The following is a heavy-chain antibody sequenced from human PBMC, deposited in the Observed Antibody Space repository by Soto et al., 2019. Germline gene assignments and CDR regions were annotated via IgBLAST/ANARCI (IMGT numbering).Heavy chain of an antibody. V-gene: IGHV3-66*01. CDR3: VRALTKGPYYFDY. J-gene: IGHJ4*02. Sequence: GGSLRLSCAASGFTVSSHYMNWVRQAPGKGLEWVSLIYSSGNTNYADSVKGRFIISRDDSKNTLYLQMNSLRAEDTAVYYCVRALTKGPYYFDYWGLGTLVTVSS. CDR2: IYSSGNT. CDR1: GFTVSSHY.